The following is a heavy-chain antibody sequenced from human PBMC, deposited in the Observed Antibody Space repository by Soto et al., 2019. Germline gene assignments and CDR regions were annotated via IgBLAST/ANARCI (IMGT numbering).Heavy chain of an antibody. J-gene: IGHJ5*02. Sequence: QVQLVQSGAEVKRPGASVNVSCKASGYAFTSYDINWVRQASGQGLEWMGWMNPNSGNTGYAQKFQGRVTMTSNTSISTAYMELSSLRSEDTAVYYCARESVGWFDPWGQGTLVTVSS. CDR3: ARESVGWFDP. D-gene: IGHD1-26*01. V-gene: IGHV1-8*01. CDR2: MNPNSGNT. CDR1: GYAFTSYD.